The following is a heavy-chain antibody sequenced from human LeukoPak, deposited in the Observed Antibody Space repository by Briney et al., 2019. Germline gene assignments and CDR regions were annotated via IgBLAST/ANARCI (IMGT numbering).Heavy chain of an antibody. Sequence: GGSLRLSCAASGFTFSSYAMHWVHQAPGKGLEWVAVISYDGSNKYYADSVKGRFTISRDNSKNTLYLQMNSLRAEDTAVYYCARNLRFLEWSIVAYYYGMDVWGQGTTVTVSS. V-gene: IGHV3-30-3*01. J-gene: IGHJ6*02. CDR1: GFTFSSYA. D-gene: IGHD3-3*01. CDR2: ISYDGSNK. CDR3: ARNLRFLEWSIVAYYYGMDV.